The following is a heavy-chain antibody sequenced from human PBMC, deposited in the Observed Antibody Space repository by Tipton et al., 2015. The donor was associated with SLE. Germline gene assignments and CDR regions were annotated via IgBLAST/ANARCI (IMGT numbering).Heavy chain of an antibody. CDR1: GYTFTGYY. CDR3: ARDPYPYHSGTPL. Sequence: QLVQSGAEVKKPGASVKVSCKASGYTFTGYYMHWVRQAPGQGLEWMGWINPNSGGTNYAQKFQGRVTMTTDTSTRTAYMELKNLRSDDTAVYYCARDPYPYHSGTPLWGQGTLVTVST. CDR2: INPNSGGT. V-gene: IGHV1-2*02. D-gene: IGHD2-15*01. J-gene: IGHJ4*02.